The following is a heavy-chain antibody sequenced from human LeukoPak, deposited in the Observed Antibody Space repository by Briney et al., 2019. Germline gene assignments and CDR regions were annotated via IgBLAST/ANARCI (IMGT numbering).Heavy chain of an antibody. D-gene: IGHD1-14*01. CDR1: GFTFSTYV. J-gene: IGHJ4*02. Sequence: GGSLRLSCAASGFTFSTYVMSWVRQAPGKGLEWVSDISASGGSADYADSVKGRSTFSRDNSKNTLYLQMNSLRAEDTAVYHCAKVGDGGNHLSFFDYWGQGALVT. CDR2: ISASGGSA. CDR3: AKVGDGGNHLSFFDY. V-gene: IGHV3-23*01.